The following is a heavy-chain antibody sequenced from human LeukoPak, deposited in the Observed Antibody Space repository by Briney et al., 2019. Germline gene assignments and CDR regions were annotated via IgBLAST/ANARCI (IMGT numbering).Heavy chain of an antibody. D-gene: IGHD5-24*01. CDR2: INHSGST. V-gene: IGHV4-34*01. Sequence: GSLRLSCAASGFTFSDYYMSWIRQPPGKGLEWIGEINHSGSTNYNPSLKSRVTISVDTSKNQFSLKLSSVTAADTAVYYCARQIDGYVVRSFDYWGQGTLVTVSS. J-gene: IGHJ4*02. CDR3: ARQIDGYVVRSFDY. CDR1: GFTFSDYY.